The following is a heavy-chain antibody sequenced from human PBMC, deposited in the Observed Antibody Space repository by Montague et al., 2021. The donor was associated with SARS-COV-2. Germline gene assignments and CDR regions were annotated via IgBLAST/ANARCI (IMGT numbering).Heavy chain of an antibody. J-gene: IGHJ3*02. Sequence: VKPTQTLTLTCTFSGFSLSTSGVGVGWIRQPPGKALEWLALIYWDDDKRYSPSLKSRLTITKDTSKNQVVLTMTNMDPVDTATDYCAHNSYMITLRGVVVTDTGAFGIWGQGTMVPVSS. CDR1: GFSLSTSGVG. CDR2: IYWDDDK. V-gene: IGHV2-5*02. CDR3: AHNSYMITLRGVVVTDTGAFGI. D-gene: IGHD3-16*02.